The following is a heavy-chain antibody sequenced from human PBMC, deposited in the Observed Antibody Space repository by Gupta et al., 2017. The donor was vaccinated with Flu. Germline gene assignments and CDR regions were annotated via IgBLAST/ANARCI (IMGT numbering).Heavy chain of an antibody. Sequence: EVQLLESGGDLLQPGGSLRLSCVASGFIFSDYDMTWVRQTPGKGLEWVSGISGSGGTTYYADSVKGRFTISRDNSKNTLYLQMDTLRVEDTAVYYCAREGPKEGCFSFDCYRAFDYWGQGTPVTVSS. CDR3: AREGPKEGCFSFDCYRAFDY. CDR1: GFIFSDYD. D-gene: IGHD2-21*02. V-gene: IGHV3-23*01. J-gene: IGHJ4*02. CDR2: ISGSGGTT.